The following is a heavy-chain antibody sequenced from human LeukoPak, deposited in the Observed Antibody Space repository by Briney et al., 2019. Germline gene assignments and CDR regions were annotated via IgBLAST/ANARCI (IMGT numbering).Heavy chain of an antibody. Sequence: SETLSLTCTVSDGSISSGSYYWSWIRQPAGKGLEWIGRIKTSGSTNYNPCLKSRVTISIDTSKNQFSLKLSSVTAADTAVYYCAREGKYSSPYFDYWGQGTLVTVSS. CDR2: IKTSGST. CDR3: AREGKYSSPYFDY. D-gene: IGHD6-6*01. J-gene: IGHJ4*02. CDR1: DGSISSGSYY. V-gene: IGHV4-61*02.